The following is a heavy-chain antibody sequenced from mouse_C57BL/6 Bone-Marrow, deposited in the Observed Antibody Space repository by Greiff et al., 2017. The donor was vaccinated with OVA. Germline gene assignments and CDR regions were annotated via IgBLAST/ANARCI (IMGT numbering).Heavy chain of an antibody. J-gene: IGHJ2*01. Sequence: EVKLVESGGGLVKPGGSLKLSCAASGFTFSDYGMHWVRQAPEKGLEWVAYISSGSSTIYYADTVKGRFIISRDNAKNTLFLQRTSLRSEDTAMYYCARRYYGNFYCDYWGQGTTLTVSS. CDR3: ARRYYGNFYCDY. CDR2: ISSGSSTI. D-gene: IGHD2-1*01. V-gene: IGHV5-17*01. CDR1: GFTFSDYG.